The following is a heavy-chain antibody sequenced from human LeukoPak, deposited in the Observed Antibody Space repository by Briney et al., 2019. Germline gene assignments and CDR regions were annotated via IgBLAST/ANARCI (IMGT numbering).Heavy chain of an antibody. CDR2: ISYDGSNK. Sequence: GRSLTLSCAASGFTFSTYAMHWVRQGPGKGMEWVAVISYDGSNKYYADSVKGRFTISRDNSKNTLYLQMSSLSAEDTAVYYCARTTTPHYYGSGSYALGYWGQGTLVTVP. J-gene: IGHJ4*02. D-gene: IGHD3-10*01. CDR3: ARTTTPHYYGSGSYALGY. V-gene: IGHV3-30-3*01. CDR1: GFTFSTYA.